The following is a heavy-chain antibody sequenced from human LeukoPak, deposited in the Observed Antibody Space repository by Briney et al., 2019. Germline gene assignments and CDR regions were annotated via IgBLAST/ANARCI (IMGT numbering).Heavy chain of an antibody. CDR3: ARNQYDYVWGSYRIDY. CDR1: GGTFSSYA. CDR2: IIPIFGTA. Sequence: ASVKVSCKASGGTFSSYAISWVRQAPGQGLEWMGGIIPIFGTANYAQKFQGRVTITADKSTSTAYMELSRLRFDDTAVYYCARNQYDYVWGSYRIDYWGQGTLVTVSS. D-gene: IGHD3-16*02. V-gene: IGHV1-69*06. J-gene: IGHJ4*02.